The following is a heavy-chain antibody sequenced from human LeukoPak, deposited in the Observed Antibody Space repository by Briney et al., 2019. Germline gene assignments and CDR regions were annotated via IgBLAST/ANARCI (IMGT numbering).Heavy chain of an antibody. D-gene: IGHD5-18*01. CDR1: GFTFSSYS. V-gene: IGHV3-21*01. CDR3: ARGRGYSYGYCFDY. CDR2: ISSSSSYI. Sequence: GGSLRLSCAASGFTFSSYSMNWVRQAPGKGLEWVSSISSSSSYIYYADSVKGRFTISRDNAKNSLYLQMNSLRAEDTAVYYCARGRGYSYGYCFDYWGQGTLVTVSS. J-gene: IGHJ4*02.